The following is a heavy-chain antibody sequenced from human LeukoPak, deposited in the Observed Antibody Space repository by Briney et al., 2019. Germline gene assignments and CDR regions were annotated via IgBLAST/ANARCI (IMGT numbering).Heavy chain of an antibody. CDR3: ARHYYDSSGYYFPPPGNAFDI. CDR2: IYYSGST. D-gene: IGHD3-22*01. J-gene: IGHJ3*02. CDR1: GGSISSGGYY. V-gene: IGHV4-31*03. Sequence: SQTLSLTCTVSGGSISSGGYYWSWIRQHPGKGLEWIGYIYYSGSTYYNPSLKSRVTISVDTSKNQFSLKLSSVTAADTAVYYCARHYYDSSGYYFPPPGNAFDIWGQGTMVTVSS.